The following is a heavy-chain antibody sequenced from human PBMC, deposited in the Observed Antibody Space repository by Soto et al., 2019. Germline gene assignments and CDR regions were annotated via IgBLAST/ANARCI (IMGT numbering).Heavy chain of an antibody. CDR3: ARHKHPEYCSSTSCYDYYYMDV. D-gene: IGHD2-2*01. CDR2: IYYSGST. J-gene: IGHJ6*03. V-gene: IGHV4-39*01. Sequence: ETLSLTCTASGGSISSSSYYWGWIRQPPGKGLEWIGSIYYSGSTYYNPSLKSRVTISVDTSKNQFSLKLSSVTAADTAVYYCARHKHPEYCSSTSCYDYYYMDVWGKGTTVTVSS. CDR1: GGSISSSSYY.